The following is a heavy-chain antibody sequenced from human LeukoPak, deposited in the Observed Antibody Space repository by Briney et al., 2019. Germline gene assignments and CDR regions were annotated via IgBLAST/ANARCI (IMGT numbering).Heavy chain of an antibody. J-gene: IGHJ6*03. Sequence: PSQTLSLTCTVSGGSISSGGYYWSWIRQHPGKGLEWIGYIYYSGSTYYNPSLKSRVTMSVDTSKNQFSLKLSSVTALDTAVYYCARRYFDWLHTYYYYMDVWGKGTTVTVSS. CDR3: ARRYFDWLHTYYYYMDV. CDR1: GGSISSGGYY. V-gene: IGHV4-31*03. D-gene: IGHD3-9*01. CDR2: IYYSGST.